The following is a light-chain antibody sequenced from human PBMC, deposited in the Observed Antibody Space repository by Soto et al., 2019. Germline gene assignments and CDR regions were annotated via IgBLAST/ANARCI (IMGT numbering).Light chain of an antibody. Sequence: DIQMTQSPSSLSASVGDRVTITCRASQSISSYLNWYQQKPGKAPKLLIYAASSLQSGVPSRFSGSVSGTYFTLAISSLQPEDLATYFCQQSHDSPITFGQGTRLEIK. V-gene: IGKV1-39*01. CDR2: AAS. CDR1: QSISSY. CDR3: QQSHDSPIT. J-gene: IGKJ5*01.